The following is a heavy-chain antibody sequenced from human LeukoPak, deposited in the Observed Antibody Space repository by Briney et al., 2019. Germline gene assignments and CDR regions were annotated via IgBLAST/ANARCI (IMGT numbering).Heavy chain of an antibody. J-gene: IGHJ4*02. V-gene: IGHV4-39*07. CDR2: INHSGST. Sequence: PSETLSLTCTVSGGSISSGSYYWSWIRQPPGKGLEWIGEINHSGSTNYNPSLKSRVTISVDTSKNQFSLKLSSVTAADTAVYYCARRKIQLWATRKGYYFDYWGQGTLVTVSS. CDR3: ARRKIQLWATRKGYYFDY. CDR1: GGSISSGSYY. D-gene: IGHD5-18*01.